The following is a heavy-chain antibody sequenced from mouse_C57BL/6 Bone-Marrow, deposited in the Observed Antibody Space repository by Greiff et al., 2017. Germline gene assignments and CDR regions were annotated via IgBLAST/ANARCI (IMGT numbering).Heavy chain of an antibody. J-gene: IGHJ2*01. CDR3: TSLGGKGGFDS. CDR2: IDPSDSYT. CDR1: GYTFTSYW. D-gene: IGHD1-3*01. Sequence: QVQLQQPGAELVMPGASVKLSCKASGYTFTSYWMHWVKQRPGQGLEWIGEIDPSDSYTNYNQKFKGKSTLTVEKSSSTAYMQLSRLTSEDSAVYYCTSLGGKGGFDSWGQGTTLTVSS. V-gene: IGHV1-69*01.